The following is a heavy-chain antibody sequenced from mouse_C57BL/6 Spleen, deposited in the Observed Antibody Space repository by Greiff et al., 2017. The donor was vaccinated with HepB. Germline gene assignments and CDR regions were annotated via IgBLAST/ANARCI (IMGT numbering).Heavy chain of an antibody. V-gene: IGHV2-6*01. D-gene: IGHD2-5*01. CDR1: GFSLTSYG. CDR2: IWGVGST. CDR3: ARYSNRRYAMDY. J-gene: IGHJ4*01. Sequence: VKLVESGPGLVAPSQSLSITCTVSGFSLTSYGVDWVRQSPGKGLEWLGVIWGVGSTNYNSALKSRLSISKDNSKSQVFLKMNSLQTDDTAMYYCARYSNRRYAMDYWGQGTSVTVSS.